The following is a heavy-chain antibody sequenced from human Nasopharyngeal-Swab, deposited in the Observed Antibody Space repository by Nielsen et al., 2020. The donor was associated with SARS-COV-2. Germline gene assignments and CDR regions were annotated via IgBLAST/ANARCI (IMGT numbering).Heavy chain of an antibody. CDR2: IYSTNSTI. V-gene: IGHV3-48*03. CDR3: ARAVHCSGDSCYWRDFDY. D-gene: IGHD2-15*01. Sequence: WIRQPPGKGLEWVSYIYSTNSTIYYADSVKGRFTISRDNAKNSLSLQMNSLRAEDTAIYYCARAVHCSGDSCYWRDFDYWGRGTLVTVSS. J-gene: IGHJ4*02.